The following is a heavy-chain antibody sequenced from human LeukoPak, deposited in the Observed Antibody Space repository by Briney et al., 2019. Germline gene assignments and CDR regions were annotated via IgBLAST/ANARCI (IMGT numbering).Heavy chain of an antibody. J-gene: IGHJ4*02. V-gene: IGHV3-21*01. CDR3: AREGIAAAGIDY. D-gene: IGHD6-13*01. CDR2: ISSSSSYI. Sequence: TRRCLRLSCAASGFTFSSYSMNWVRQAPGKGLGWVSSISSSSSYIYYADSVKGRFTISRDNAKNSLYLQMNSLRAEDTAVYYCAREGIAAAGIDYWGQGTLVTVSS. CDR1: GFTFSSYS.